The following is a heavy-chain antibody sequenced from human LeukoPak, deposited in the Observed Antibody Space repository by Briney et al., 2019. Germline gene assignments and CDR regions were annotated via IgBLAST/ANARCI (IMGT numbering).Heavy chain of an antibody. J-gene: IGHJ1*01. D-gene: IGHD3-22*01. V-gene: IGHV3-74*01. CDR3: ARAPSEIGGYYPEYFRH. CDR2: IKSDGKT. CDR1: GFSFSSYW. Sequence: GGSLRLSCAASGFSFSSYWMHWVRQAPGKGLVWVSRIKSDGKTNYADSVKGRFTISRDNAKNTASLQMNSLRAEDTGVYYCARAPSEIGGYYPEYFRHWGQGTLVTVSS.